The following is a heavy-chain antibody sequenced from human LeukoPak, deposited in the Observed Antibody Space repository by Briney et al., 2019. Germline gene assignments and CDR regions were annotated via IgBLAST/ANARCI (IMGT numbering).Heavy chain of an antibody. Sequence: GGSLRLSWAASGFTFSSYEMKWVRQAPGKGLGWIAYIIGSGSTTYYAHSVKGRFTISRDNAKNSLYLQMNSLRADDTAVYYCARERTTIVSGTTIGAYWGQGTQVTVYS. V-gene: IGHV3-48*03. CDR3: ARERTTIVSGTTIGAY. D-gene: IGHD4-11*01. J-gene: IGHJ4*02. CDR2: IIGSGSTT. CDR1: GFTFSSYE.